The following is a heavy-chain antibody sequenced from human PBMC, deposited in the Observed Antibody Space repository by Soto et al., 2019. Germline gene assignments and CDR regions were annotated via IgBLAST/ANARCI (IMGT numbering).Heavy chain of an antibody. J-gene: IGHJ5*02. Sequence: PSETLSLTCTVSGGSISSSSYYWGWIRQPPGKGLEWIGSIYYSGSTYYNPSLKSRVTISVDTSKNQFSLKLSSVTAADTAVYYCARLMLGGLFEPAPDNWFDPWGQGTLVTVSS. CDR3: ARLMLGGLFEPAPDNWFDP. D-gene: IGHD3-10*02. CDR1: GGSISSSSYY. CDR2: IYYSGST. V-gene: IGHV4-39*01.